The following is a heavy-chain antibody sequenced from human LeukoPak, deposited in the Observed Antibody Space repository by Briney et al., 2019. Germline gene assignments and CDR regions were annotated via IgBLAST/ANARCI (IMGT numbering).Heavy chain of an antibody. D-gene: IGHD1-20*01. CDR2: ISSNGGST. Sequence: GPSLRLSCPASGFTFSRYSMHWVRQPPGKVPESVSSISSNGGSTYYANSVKGRFTISRDNSKNTLYLQMGSLRAEDLAVYYCARDFGLTGKVDYWGQGTLVTVSS. J-gene: IGHJ4*02. CDR3: ARDFGLTGKVDY. V-gene: IGHV3-64*01. CDR1: GFTFSRYS.